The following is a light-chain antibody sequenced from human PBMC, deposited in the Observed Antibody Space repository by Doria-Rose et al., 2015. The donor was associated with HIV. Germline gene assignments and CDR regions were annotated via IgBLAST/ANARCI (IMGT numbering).Light chain of an antibody. CDR1: QSFSSTY. J-gene: IGKJ1*01. Sequence: EIVLTQSPGTLSLSPGERATLSCRASQSFSSTYLAWYQQKPGQAPSLLNYDGSTSATGIPDRFSASGSGTDFTLTINRLEPEDFALYYCHQYGTSWTFGQGTKVEI. CDR3: HQYGTSWT. V-gene: IGKV3-20*01. CDR2: DGS.